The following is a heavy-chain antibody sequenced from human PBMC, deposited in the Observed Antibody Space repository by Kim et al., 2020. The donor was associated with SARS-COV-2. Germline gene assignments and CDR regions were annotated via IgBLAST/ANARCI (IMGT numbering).Heavy chain of an antibody. V-gene: IGHV4-39*07. Sequence: SETLYLTCTVSGGSISSSSYYWGWIRQPPGKGLEWIGSIYYSGSTYYNPSLKSRVTISVDTSKNQFSLKLSSVTAADMAVYYCARMNYDILTLYYFDYWGQGTLVTVSS. CDR3: ARMNYDILTLYYFDY. D-gene: IGHD3-9*01. J-gene: IGHJ4*02. CDR2: IYYSGST. CDR1: GGSISSSSYY.